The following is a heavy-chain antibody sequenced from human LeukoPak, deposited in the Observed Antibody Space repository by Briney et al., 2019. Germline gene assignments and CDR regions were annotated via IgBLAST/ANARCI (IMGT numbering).Heavy chain of an antibody. D-gene: IGHD4-17*01. Sequence: PSETLSLTCTVSGGSISSSSYYWGWIRQPPGKGLEWIGSVYYTGASYYNPSLKSRVTISVDKSKNQFSLKLSSVTAADTAVYYCARHGDYDVYYFDYWGPGTLVTVSS. J-gene: IGHJ4*02. V-gene: IGHV4-39*07. CDR2: VYYTGAS. CDR1: GGSISSSSYY. CDR3: ARHGDYDVYYFDY.